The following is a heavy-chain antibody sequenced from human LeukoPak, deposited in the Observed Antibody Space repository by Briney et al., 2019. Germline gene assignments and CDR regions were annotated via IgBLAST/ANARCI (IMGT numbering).Heavy chain of an antibody. V-gene: IGHV4-59*01. CDR1: GGSLTSYY. J-gene: IGHJ4*02. D-gene: IGHD6-19*01. Sequence: SETLSLTCTVSGGSLTSYYWSWIRQPPGKGLEWIGNIYYSGSTNYNPSLKSRVTLSVDTSKNQFSLKLSSVTAADTAVYYCARPYRSGWHGSFEYWGQGSLVTVSS. CDR2: IYYSGST. CDR3: ARPYRSGWHGSFEY.